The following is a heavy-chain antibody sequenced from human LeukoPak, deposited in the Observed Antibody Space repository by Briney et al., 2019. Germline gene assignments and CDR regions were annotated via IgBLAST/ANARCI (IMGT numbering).Heavy chain of an antibody. J-gene: IGHJ4*02. CDR3: AKDIVIMVRGFDY. Sequence: TGGSLRLSCAASGFTFSSYGMSWVRQAPGKGLECVSAISGGGGSTYYADSVKGRFTISRDNSKNTLYLQMNSLRAEDTAVYYCAKDIVIMVRGFDYWGQGTLVTVSS. V-gene: IGHV3-23*01. CDR2: ISGGGGST. D-gene: IGHD3-10*01. CDR1: GFTFSSYG.